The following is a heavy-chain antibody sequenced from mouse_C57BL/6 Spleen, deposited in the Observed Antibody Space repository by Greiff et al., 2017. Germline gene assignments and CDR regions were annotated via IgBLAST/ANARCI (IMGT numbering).Heavy chain of an antibody. Sequence: VQLQQSGAELARPGASVKMSCKASGYTFTSYTMHWVKQRPGQGLEWIGYINPSSGYTKYNQKFKDKATLTADKSSSTAYMQLISLTSEDSAVYYCATAGSSYWYFDVWGTGTTVTVSS. J-gene: IGHJ1*03. CDR1: GYTFTSYT. CDR3: ATAGSSYWYFDV. D-gene: IGHD1-1*01. V-gene: IGHV1-4*01. CDR2: INPSSGYT.